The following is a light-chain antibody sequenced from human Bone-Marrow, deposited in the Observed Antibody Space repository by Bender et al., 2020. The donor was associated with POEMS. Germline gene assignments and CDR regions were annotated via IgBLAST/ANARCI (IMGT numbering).Light chain of an antibody. V-gene: IGLV2-11*01. CDR3: SAFVAASTLV. J-gene: IGLJ3*02. Sequence: QSALTQPRSVSGSPGQSVTISCTGTSSDVGGYNYVSWDQQHPGAAPKLMIYDVNKRPSGVPDRFSGSKSGNTASLTIFGLQAEDEADYYCSAFVAASTLVFGGGTKLTVL. CDR1: SSDVGGYNY. CDR2: DVN.